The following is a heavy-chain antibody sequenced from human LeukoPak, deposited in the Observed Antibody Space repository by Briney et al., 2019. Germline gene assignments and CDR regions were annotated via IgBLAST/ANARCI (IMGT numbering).Heavy chain of an antibody. Sequence: SQTLSLTCTVSGGSISSGGYYWSWIRQHPGKGLEWIGYIYYSGSTYYNPSLKSRVTISVDTSKNQFSLKLSSVTAADTAVYYCARVGTAGNYFDYWGQGTLITVSS. J-gene: IGHJ4*02. D-gene: IGHD1-1*01. CDR1: GGSISSGGYY. CDR2: IYYSGST. V-gene: IGHV4-31*03. CDR3: ARVGTAGNYFDY.